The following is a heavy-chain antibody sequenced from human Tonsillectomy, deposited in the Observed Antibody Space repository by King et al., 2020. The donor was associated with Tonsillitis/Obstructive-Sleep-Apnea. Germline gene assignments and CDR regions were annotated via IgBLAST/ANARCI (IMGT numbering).Heavy chain of an antibody. CDR1: GGSFSGYY. CDR2: INHSGST. D-gene: IGHD5-12*01. V-gene: IGHV4-34*01. J-gene: IGHJ4*02. CDR3: ARGGDGYSGYDEKV. Sequence: VQLQQWGAGLLKPSETLSLTCAVYGGSFSGYYWSWIRQPPGKGLEWIGEINHSGSTNYNPSLKSRVTISVDTSKNQFSLKLSSVTAADTAVYYCARGGDGYSGYDEKVWGQGTLVTVSS.